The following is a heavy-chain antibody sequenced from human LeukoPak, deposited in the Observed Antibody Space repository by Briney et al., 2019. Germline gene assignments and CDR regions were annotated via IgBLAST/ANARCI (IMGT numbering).Heavy chain of an antibody. CDR3: ARGSAAGTRSWFDP. V-gene: IGHV1-18*01. CDR2: ISAYNGNT. D-gene: IGHD6-13*01. Sequence: ASVKVSCKASGGTFSSYAISWVRQAPGQGLEWMGWISAYNGNTNYAQKLQGRVTMTADTSTSTAYMELRSLRSDDTAVYYCARGSAAGTRSWFDPWGQGTLVTVSS. J-gene: IGHJ5*02. CDR1: GGTFSSYA.